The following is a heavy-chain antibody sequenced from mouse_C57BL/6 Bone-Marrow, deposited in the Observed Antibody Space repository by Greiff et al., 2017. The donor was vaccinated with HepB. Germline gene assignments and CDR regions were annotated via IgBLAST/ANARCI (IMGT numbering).Heavy chain of an antibody. CDR1: GFTFSDYG. D-gene: IGHD2-5*01. V-gene: IGHV5-17*01. CDR3: ARGYYSNYRFAY. CDR2: ISSGSSTI. J-gene: IGHJ3*01. Sequence: EVQLVESGGGLVKPGGSLKLSCAASGFTFSDYGMHWVRQAPEKGLEWVAYISSGSSTIYYADTVKGRFTISRDNAKNTLFLQMTSLRSEDTAMYYCARGYYSNYRFAYWGQGTLVTVSA.